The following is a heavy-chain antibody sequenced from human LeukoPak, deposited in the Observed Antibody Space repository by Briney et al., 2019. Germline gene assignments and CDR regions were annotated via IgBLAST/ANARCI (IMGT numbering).Heavy chain of an antibody. CDR2: IIPILGIA. CDR1: GGTFSSYT. J-gene: IGHJ5*02. Sequence: ASVKVSGKASGGTFSSYTISWVRQAPGQGLEWMGRIIPILGIANYAQKFQGRVTITADKSTSTAYMELSSLRSEDTAVYYCARDSGNYGGTTVTTGNWFDPWGQGTLVTVSS. CDR3: ARDSGNYGGTTVTTGNWFDP. V-gene: IGHV1-69*04. D-gene: IGHD4-17*01.